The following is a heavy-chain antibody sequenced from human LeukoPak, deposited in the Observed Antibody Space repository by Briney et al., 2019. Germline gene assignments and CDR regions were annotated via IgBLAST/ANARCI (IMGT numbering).Heavy chain of an antibody. CDR2: IIPIFGTA. J-gene: IGHJ4*02. D-gene: IGHD2-21*01. Sequence: ASVKVSCKASGGTFRKYAISWVRQAPGQGLEWMGGIIPIFGTANYAQKFQDRVTITADESTSSAYMELSSLKSEDTAMYYCAIAENVVLHPYDYWGQGTLVTVSS. CDR1: GGTFRKYA. V-gene: IGHV1-69*13. CDR3: AIAENVVLHPYDY.